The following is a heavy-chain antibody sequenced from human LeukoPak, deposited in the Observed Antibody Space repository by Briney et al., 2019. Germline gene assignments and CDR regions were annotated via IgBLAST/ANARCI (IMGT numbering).Heavy chain of an antibody. CDR3: ARENFGP. CDR2: INTDGSST. Sequence: GGSLRLSCAASGFTFRIYWMHWVRQAPGKGLLWVSRINTDGSSTSYADSVKGRFTISRDNAKNMVYLQMNSLRGEDTAVYYCARENFGPWGQGTQVTVSS. V-gene: IGHV3-74*01. J-gene: IGHJ5*02. CDR1: GFTFRIYW.